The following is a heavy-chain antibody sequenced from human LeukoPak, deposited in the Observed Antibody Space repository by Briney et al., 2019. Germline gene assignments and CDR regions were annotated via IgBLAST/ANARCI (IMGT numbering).Heavy chain of an antibody. CDR1: GGSFSGYY. CDR3: ARGVYYDFWSGYPPPYYFDY. CDR2: INHGGST. Sequence: SETLSLTCAVYGGSFSGYYWSWIRQPPGKGLEWIGEINHGGSTNYNPSLKSRVTISVDTSKNQFSLKLSSVTAADTAVYYCARGVYYDFWSGYPPPYYFDYWGQGTLVTVSS. D-gene: IGHD3-3*01. J-gene: IGHJ4*02. V-gene: IGHV4-34*01.